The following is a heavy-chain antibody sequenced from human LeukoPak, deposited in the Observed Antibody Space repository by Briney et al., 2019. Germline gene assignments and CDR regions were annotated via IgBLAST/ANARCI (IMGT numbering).Heavy chain of an antibody. J-gene: IGHJ4*02. V-gene: IGHV1-18*01. D-gene: IGHD1-26*01. Sequence: ASVKVSCKASGYTFTSYGISWVRQAPGQGLEWMGWISAYNGNTNYAQKLQGRVTMTRDTSTSTVYMELSSLRSEDTAVYYCAKAVDWEYYFDYWGQGTLVTVSS. CDR3: AKAVDWEYYFDY. CDR1: GYTFTSYG. CDR2: ISAYNGNT.